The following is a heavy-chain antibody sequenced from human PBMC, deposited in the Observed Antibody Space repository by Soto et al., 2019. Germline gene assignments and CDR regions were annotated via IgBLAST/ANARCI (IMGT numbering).Heavy chain of an antibody. Sequence: SDTLSRTYAVYGGPVSGYYLGCIRQPPGKGLEWIGESNHSGSTNYNPSLKSRVTISVDTSKNQLSLKLSSVTAADTAVYYCARDKPYFWSGYYTPHYYYYGMDVWGQGTTVTVSS. D-gene: IGHD3-3*01. CDR2: SNHSGST. CDR1: GGPVSGYY. V-gene: IGHV4-34*01. J-gene: IGHJ6*02. CDR3: ARDKPYFWSGYYTPHYYYYGMDV.